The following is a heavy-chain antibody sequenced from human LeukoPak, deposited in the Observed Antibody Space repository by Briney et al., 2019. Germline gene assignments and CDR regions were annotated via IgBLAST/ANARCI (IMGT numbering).Heavy chain of an antibody. Sequence: PSETLSLTCAVYGGSFSGYYWSWIRQPPGKGLEWIGEINHSGSTNYNPSLKSRVTISVDTSKNQFSLKLGSVTAADTAVYYCAREAYLGARRYMDVWGEGTTVTISS. CDR1: GGSFSGYY. D-gene: IGHD6-6*01. J-gene: IGHJ6*03. V-gene: IGHV4-34*01. CDR3: AREAYLGARRYMDV. CDR2: INHSGST.